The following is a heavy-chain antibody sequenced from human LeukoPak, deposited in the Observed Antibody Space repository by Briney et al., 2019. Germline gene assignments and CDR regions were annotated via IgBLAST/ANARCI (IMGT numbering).Heavy chain of an antibody. CDR1: GGSFSGYY. J-gene: IGHJ3*02. CDR3: ARRGYCSSTSCLLNNDAFDI. D-gene: IGHD2-2*01. CDR2: INHSGST. V-gene: IGHV4-34*01. Sequence: SETLSLTCAVYGGSFSGYYWSWIRQPPGKGLEWIGEINHSGSTNYKPSLKSRVTISVDTSKNQFSLKLSSVTAADTAVYYCARRGYCSSTSCLLNNDAFDIWGQGTMVTVSS.